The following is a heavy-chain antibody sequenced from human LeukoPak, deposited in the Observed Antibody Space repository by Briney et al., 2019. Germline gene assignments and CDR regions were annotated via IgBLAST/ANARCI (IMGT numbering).Heavy chain of an antibody. Sequence: SETLSLTCTVSGGSISSNNHNWAWIRQPPGKGLEWIASVYSSGSTYYNPSLKSRVTISVDTSKNQFSLKLSSVTAADTAAYYCARQGRGVPTDYWGQGTLVTVSS. J-gene: IGHJ4*02. V-gene: IGHV4-39*01. CDR3: ARQGRGVPTDY. D-gene: IGHD4/OR15-4a*01. CDR2: VYSSGST. CDR1: GGSISSNNHN.